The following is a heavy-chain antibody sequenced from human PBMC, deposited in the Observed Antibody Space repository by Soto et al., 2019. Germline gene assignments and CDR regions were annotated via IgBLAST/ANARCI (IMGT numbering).Heavy chain of an antibody. CDR3: AREDRDRETGLVPAAIDGMDV. D-gene: IGHD2-2*01. V-gene: IGHV1-69*08. Sequence: QVQLVQSGAEVKKPGSSVNVSCKASGGTFSRYTMTWVRQAPGHGLEWMGRIIPIFGITTYAQKFQGRVTITADESTSTAYMELSSLRSEDTAVYYCAREDRDRETGLVPAAIDGMDVWGQGTTVTVSS. CDR2: IIPIFGIT. CDR1: GGTFSRYT. J-gene: IGHJ6*02.